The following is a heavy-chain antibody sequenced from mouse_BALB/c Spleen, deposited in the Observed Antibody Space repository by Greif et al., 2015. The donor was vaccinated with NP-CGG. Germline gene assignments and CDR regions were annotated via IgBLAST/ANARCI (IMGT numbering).Heavy chain of an antibody. J-gene: IGHJ2*01. CDR1: GFNIKDYY. Sequence: DVKLVESGAELVRPGALVKLSCKASGFNIKDYYMHWVKQRPEQGLEWIGWIDPENGNTIYDPKFQGKASITADTSSNTAYLQLSSLTSEDTAVYYCAADFDYWGQGTTLTVSS. CDR2: IDPENGNT. CDR3: AADFDY. V-gene: IGHV14-1*02.